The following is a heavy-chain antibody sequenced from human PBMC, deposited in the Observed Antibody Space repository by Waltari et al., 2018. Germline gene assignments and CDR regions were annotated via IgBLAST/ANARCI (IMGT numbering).Heavy chain of an antibody. J-gene: IGHJ4*02. CDR1: GLSIGGYT. V-gene: IGHV1-69*12. CDR3: ARGYRYDSSERFYLDY. CDR2: FIPLSGSQ. Sequence: QVQLAQSGAEVKSPGSSVTTSCMASGLSIGGYTSIWVRQAPGQGLEWMGGFIPLSGSQIYTQKFQGRLTITADGSTRTTVMQLTNLRYEDTAVYFCARGYRYDSSERFYLDYWGQGTPVIVSS. D-gene: IGHD3-16*02.